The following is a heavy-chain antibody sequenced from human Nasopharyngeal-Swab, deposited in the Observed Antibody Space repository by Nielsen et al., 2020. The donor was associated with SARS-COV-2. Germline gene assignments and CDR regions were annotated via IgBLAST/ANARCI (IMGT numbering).Heavy chain of an antibody. CDR3: ARDGGGYTGWFDP. Sequence: GESLKISCAASGFTVSSNYMSWVRQAPGKGLEWVSVIYSGGSTYYADSVKGRFTISRDNSKNTLYLQMNSLRAEDTAVYYCARDGGGYTGWFDPWGQGTLVTVSS. CDR1: GFTVSSNY. CDR2: IYSGGST. V-gene: IGHV3-66*01. D-gene: IGHD5-18*01. J-gene: IGHJ5*02.